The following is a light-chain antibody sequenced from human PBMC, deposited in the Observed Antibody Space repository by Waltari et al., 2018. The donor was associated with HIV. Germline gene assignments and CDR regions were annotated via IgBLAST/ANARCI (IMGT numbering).Light chain of an antibody. Sequence: ERVMTQSPATLSVSPVERATLSCRASQSVSSNLAWYQQKPGQAPRLLIYGASTRATGSQARFSGSEAGTEFTLTISGLQSEDFAVYYCQQYNNWLQRTFGQGTKVEI. J-gene: IGKJ1*01. CDR1: QSVSSN. CDR2: GAS. V-gene: IGKV3-15*01. CDR3: QQYNNWLQRT.